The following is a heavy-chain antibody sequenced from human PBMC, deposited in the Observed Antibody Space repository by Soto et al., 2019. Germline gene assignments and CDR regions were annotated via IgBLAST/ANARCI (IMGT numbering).Heavy chain of an antibody. V-gene: IGHV3-48*03. CDR2: IGSGGRTT. CDR3: ATRSGGGGAFDI. D-gene: IGHD3-10*01. CDR1: RFTFSNYE. J-gene: IGHJ3*02. Sequence: EVQLVESGGGLVLPGGSLRLSCAASRFTFSNYEMNWVRQAPGKGLEWVSYIGSGGRTTYYADSLKGRFTISRDNAKNSLYLQMNSLRAGDTAVYYCATRSGGGGAFDIWGQGTMVTVSS.